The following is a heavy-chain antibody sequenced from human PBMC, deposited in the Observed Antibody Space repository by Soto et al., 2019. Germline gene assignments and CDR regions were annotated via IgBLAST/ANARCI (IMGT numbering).Heavy chain of an antibody. CDR1: GGSISSGGYY. J-gene: IGHJ4*02. CDR2: IYYSGST. Sequence: SETLSLTCTVSGGSISSGGYYWSWIRQHPGKGLEWIGYIYYSGSTYYNPSLKSRVTISVDTSKNQFSLKLSSVTAADTAVYYCARAVVPAANPYYFDYWGQGTLVTVSS. V-gene: IGHV4-31*03. D-gene: IGHD2-2*01. CDR3: ARAVVPAANPYYFDY.